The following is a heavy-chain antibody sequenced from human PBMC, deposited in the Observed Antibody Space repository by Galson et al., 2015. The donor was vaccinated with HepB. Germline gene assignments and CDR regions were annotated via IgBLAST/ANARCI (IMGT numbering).Heavy chain of an antibody. V-gene: IGHV3-23*01. Sequence: SLRLSCAASGFTFSSYAMSWVRQAPGKGLEWVSSISGSGGSTYYADSVKGRFTISGDNSKNTLYLQMNSLRAEDTAVYYCATDYDFWSGYYMGSNWGQGTLVTVSS. CDR3: ATDYDFWSGYYMGSN. CDR1: GFTFSSYA. J-gene: IGHJ4*02. CDR2: ISGSGGST. D-gene: IGHD3-3*01.